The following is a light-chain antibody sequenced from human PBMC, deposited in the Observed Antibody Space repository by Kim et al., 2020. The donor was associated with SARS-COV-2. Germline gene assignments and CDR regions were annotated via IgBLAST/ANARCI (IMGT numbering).Light chain of an antibody. CDR1: NNNVGNRG. J-gene: IGLJ2*01. CDR2: RTS. V-gene: IGLV10-54*01. CDR3: SSWDSSLSAWL. Sequence: PTATITCTGNNNNVGNRGAAWLQQHQGHPPRLLSYRTSNRPSGISERFSASRSGNTASLTITGLQPEDEADCYCSSWDSSLSAWLFGGGTKLTVL.